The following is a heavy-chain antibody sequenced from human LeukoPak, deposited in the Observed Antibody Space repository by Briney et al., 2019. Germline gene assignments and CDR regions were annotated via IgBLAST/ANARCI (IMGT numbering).Heavy chain of an antibody. Sequence: ASVKVSCKASGYTFIDYYIHWVRQAPGQGLEWMGWINPNSGATDYAQTFQGRVTMTRDTSITTAYMELSSLRSDDTAVYYCARVLTVWAGRIDYWGQGTLVTVSS. CDR2: INPNSGAT. CDR3: ARVLTVWAGRIDY. CDR1: GYTFIDYY. D-gene: IGHD1-1*01. J-gene: IGHJ4*02. V-gene: IGHV1-2*02.